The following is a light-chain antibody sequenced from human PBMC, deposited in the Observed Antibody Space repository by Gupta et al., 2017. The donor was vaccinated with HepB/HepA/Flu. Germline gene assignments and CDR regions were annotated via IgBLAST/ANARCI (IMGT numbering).Light chain of an antibody. CDR2: AAS. Sequence: DIQMTQSPSSLSASVGDRVTITCRASQDISNYLVWFQQKPGKAPKSLIYAASILQSGAPSQFSGSGSGTDFTLTISSLQPEDFATYYCQQYRRYPITFGQGTRLEIK. V-gene: IGKV1-16*02. J-gene: IGKJ5*01. CDR1: QDISNY. CDR3: QQYRRYPIT.